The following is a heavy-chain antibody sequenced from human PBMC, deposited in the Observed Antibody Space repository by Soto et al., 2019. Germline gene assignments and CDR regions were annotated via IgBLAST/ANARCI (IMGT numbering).Heavy chain of an antibody. D-gene: IGHD1-7*01. CDR1: GYTFTDYW. CDR3: ARLHWNYRALVAY. J-gene: IGHJ4*02. Sequence: GESLKISCKGSGYTFTDYWIGWVRQLPGRGLEWMGIIYPGDSDTKYSPSFQGHVTITGDKSTSTAYLQWNTLKASDTAMYYCARLHWNYRALVAYWGQGTLVTVSS. CDR2: IYPGDSDT. V-gene: IGHV5-51*01.